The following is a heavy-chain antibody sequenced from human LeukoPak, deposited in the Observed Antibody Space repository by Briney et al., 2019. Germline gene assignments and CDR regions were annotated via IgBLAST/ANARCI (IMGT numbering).Heavy chain of an antibody. J-gene: IGHJ4*02. Sequence: GGSLRLACAASGFTFSSYSMNWVRQAPRKGLEWVSSISSCNTYIYYEESVKGRFTISRDNSKNTVDLQMNSLRAEDTAVYYCARVQGRFYGSGTYSGVDYWGQGTLVTVSS. CDR2: ISSCNTYI. V-gene: IGHV3-21*01. CDR1: GFTFSSYS. CDR3: ARVQGRFYGSGTYSGVDY. D-gene: IGHD3-10*01.